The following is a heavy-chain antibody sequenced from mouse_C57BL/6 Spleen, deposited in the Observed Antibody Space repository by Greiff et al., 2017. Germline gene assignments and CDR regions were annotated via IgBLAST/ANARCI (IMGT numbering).Heavy chain of an antibody. CDR1: GYTFTSYW. CDR2: IDPSDSET. D-gene: IGHD2-3*01. J-gene: IGHJ2*01. CDR3: ARSGDRWLLPYYFDY. Sequence: QVQLQQPGAELVRPGSSVKLSCKASGYTFTSYWMHWVKQRPIQGLEWIGNIDPSDSETHYNQKFKDKARLTVDKSSSTAYMQLSSLTSEDSAVYYCARSGDRWLLPYYFDYWGQGTTLTVSS. V-gene: IGHV1-52*01.